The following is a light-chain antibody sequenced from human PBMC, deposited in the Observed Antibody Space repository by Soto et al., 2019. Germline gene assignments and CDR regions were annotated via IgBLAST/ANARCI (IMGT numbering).Light chain of an antibody. Sequence: ESVLTQSPGTLSLSPGERATLSCRASQSVSSSFLAWYQLKPGQAPSLLIYGASSRATGIPDRFSGSGSGTDFTLTISRLEPEDFALYYCQHYDSSPWTFGQGTKVEIK. J-gene: IGKJ1*01. CDR3: QHYDSSPWT. CDR1: QSVSSSF. CDR2: GAS. V-gene: IGKV3-20*01.